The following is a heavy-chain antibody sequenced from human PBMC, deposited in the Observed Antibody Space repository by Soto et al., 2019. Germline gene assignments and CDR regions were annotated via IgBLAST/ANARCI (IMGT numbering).Heavy chain of an antibody. J-gene: IGHJ5*02. CDR3: AKGDNLGPKTGYAFDP. Sequence: SQTLSLTCAISGDSVSSNTASWNWVRQSPSRGLEWLGRTYSRSKWYNDYAVSVKSRIIINPDTYKNQFSLQLNSVTPEDTAVYYCAKGDNLGPKTGYAFDPWGQGILVTVSS. CDR1: GDSVSSNTAS. V-gene: IGHV6-1*01. D-gene: IGHD5-12*01. CDR2: TYSRSKWYN.